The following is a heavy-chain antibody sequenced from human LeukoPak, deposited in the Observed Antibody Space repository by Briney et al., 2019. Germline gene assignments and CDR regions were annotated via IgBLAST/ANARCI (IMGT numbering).Heavy chain of an antibody. CDR2: IYYSGST. CDR3: ARHSGSYYVC. Sequence: SETLSLTCAVSGGSVSSSTYSWGWVRQPPGKGLEWIGSIYYSGSTYYNPSLKSRVTISVDTSKNQFSLKLSSVTAADTAVYYCARHSGSYYVCWGQGTLITVSS. CDR1: GGSVSSSTYS. D-gene: IGHD1-26*01. J-gene: IGHJ4*02. V-gene: IGHV4-39*01.